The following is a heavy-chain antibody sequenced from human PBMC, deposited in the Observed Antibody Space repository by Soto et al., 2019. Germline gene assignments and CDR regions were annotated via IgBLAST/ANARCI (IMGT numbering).Heavy chain of an antibody. Sequence: GGSLRLSCAASGFTFSSYSMNWVRQAPGKGLEWVSYISSSSSTIYYADSVKGRFTISRDNAKNSLYLQMNSLRDEDTAVYYCARSKYCSSTSCYRGGALMWRYYGMDVWGQGTTVTVSS. V-gene: IGHV3-48*02. D-gene: IGHD2-2*01. CDR3: ARSKYCSSTSCYRGGALMWRYYGMDV. CDR2: ISSSSSTI. J-gene: IGHJ6*02. CDR1: GFTFSSYS.